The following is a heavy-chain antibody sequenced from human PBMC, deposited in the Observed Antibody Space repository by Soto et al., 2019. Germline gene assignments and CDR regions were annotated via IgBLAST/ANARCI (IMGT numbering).Heavy chain of an antibody. CDR3: ARALFYSDSDGYYFEFDY. D-gene: IGHD3-22*01. J-gene: IGHJ4*02. CDR2: TISNDDK. Sequence: GSGPSLVNPTETLTLTCSVSGFSLTDTRMGVSWIRQAPGKALEWLAHTISNDDKSYSTSLKSRLTISKDTSKSQVVLRMTNMDPVDTGRYYCARALFYSDSDGYYFEFDYWGPGTLVTVSS. V-gene: IGHV2-26*01. CDR1: GFSLTDTRMG.